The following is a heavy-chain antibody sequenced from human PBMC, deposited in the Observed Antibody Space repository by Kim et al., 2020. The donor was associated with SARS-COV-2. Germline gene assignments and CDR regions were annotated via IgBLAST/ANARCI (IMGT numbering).Heavy chain of an antibody. CDR3: VRDRMGGAFDM. V-gene: IGHV3-48*02. Sequence: GGSLRLSCATSGFTFSAYDMNWVRQAPGKGLEWLSFITQISTTIYYADSVEGRFTISRDNAKNSLFLQMNSLRDEDTALYYCVRDRMGGAFDMWGQGTMVTVSS. CDR2: ITQISTTI. J-gene: IGHJ3*02. D-gene: IGHD3-16*01. CDR1: GFTFSAYD.